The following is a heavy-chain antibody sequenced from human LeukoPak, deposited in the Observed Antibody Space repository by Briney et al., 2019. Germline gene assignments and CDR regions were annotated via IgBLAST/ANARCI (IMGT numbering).Heavy chain of an antibody. CDR1: GGSISSYH. CDR3: ARDVNWGSNYFDY. Sequence: SETLSLTCTVSGGSISSYHWSWLRQPPGKGLEWIGYIYYSGSTNYNPSLKSRVTISVDPSKNQFSLKLSSVTAADTAVYYCARDVNWGSNYFDYWGQGTLVTVSS. CDR2: IYYSGST. V-gene: IGHV4-59*01. J-gene: IGHJ4*02. D-gene: IGHD7-27*01.